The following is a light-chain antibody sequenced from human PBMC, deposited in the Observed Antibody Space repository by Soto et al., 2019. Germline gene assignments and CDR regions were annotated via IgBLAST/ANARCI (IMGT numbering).Light chain of an antibody. V-gene: IGLV2-14*01. Sequence: QSALTQPASVSGSPGQSITISCTGTSSDVGNYNYVSWYQQHPGKAPKLMIYEVSIRHSGVSNRFSGSKSGNTASLTISGLQAEDEGHYFCSSYTSSSTRVFGGGTKLTVL. CDR1: SSDVGNYNY. CDR2: EVS. CDR3: SSYTSSSTRV. J-gene: IGLJ2*01.